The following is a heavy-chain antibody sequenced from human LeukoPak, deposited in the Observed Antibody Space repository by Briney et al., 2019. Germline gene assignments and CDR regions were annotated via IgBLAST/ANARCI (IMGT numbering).Heavy chain of an antibody. V-gene: IGHV3-21*01. J-gene: IGHJ4*02. CDR2: ISSSSSYI. CDR3: ARDTAETPWTVTTPIDY. CDR1: GFTFSSYS. Sequence: PGGSLRLSCAASGFTFSSYSMNWVRQAPGKGLEWVSSISSSSSYIYYADSVKGRFTISRDNAKNSLYLQMNSLRAEDTAVYYCARDTAETPWTVTTPIDYWGQGTLVTVSS. D-gene: IGHD4-11*01.